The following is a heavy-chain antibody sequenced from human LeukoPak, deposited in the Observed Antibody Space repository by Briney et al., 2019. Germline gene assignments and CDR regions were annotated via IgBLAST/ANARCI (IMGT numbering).Heavy chain of an antibody. V-gene: IGHV4-39*02. CDR1: GGSISSSSYY. J-gene: IGHJ5*02. CDR2: IYYSGST. Sequence: PSETLSLTCTVSGGSISSSSYYWGWIRQPPGKGLEWIGSIYYSGSTYYNPSLKSRVTISVDTSKNQFSLKLSSVTAADTAVYYCARDGEGQNWFDPWGQGTLVTVSS. CDR3: ARDGEGQNWFDP.